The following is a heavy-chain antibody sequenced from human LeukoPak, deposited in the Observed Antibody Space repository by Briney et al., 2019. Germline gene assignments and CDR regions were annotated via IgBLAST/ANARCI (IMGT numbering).Heavy chain of an antibody. CDR2: ISSSSSYI. V-gene: IGHV3-21*01. CDR3: ARAHTAMCELTNGSAFDI. CDR1: GFTFSSYS. Sequence: PGGSLRLSCAASGFTFSSYSMNWVRQAPGKGLEWVSSISSSSSYIYYADSVKGRFTISRDNAKNSLYLQMNSLRAEDTAVYYCARAHTAMCELTNGSAFDIWGQGTMVTVSS. D-gene: IGHD2-8*01. J-gene: IGHJ3*02.